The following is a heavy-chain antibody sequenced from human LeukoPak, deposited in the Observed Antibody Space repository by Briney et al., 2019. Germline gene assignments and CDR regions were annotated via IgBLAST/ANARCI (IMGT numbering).Heavy chain of an antibody. D-gene: IGHD6-13*01. CDR2: ISTTSDYI. CDR3: ARGGIYSQGFDY. V-gene: IGHV3-11*06. CDR1: GFTFSDYY. J-gene: IGHJ4*02. Sequence: GGSLRLSCAASGFTFSDYYMSWIRQPPGKGLEWVSSISTTSDYIHYADSLKGRVAISRDNAKNSLYLQMNSLRAEDTAVYYCARGGIYSQGFDYWGQGSLVTVSS.